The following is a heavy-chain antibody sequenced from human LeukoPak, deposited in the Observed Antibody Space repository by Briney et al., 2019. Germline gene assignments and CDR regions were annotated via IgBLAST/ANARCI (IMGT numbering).Heavy chain of an antibody. Sequence: GGSLRLSCAASGFTFNTYAMSWVRQAPVKGLEWVSSMSGSGSSTYYADSVKGRFTISRDDSKNTLYLQMNSLTVADTAVYYCARVPAGGLRYFDYWGQGTLVTVSS. CDR3: ARVPAGGLRYFDY. CDR1: GFTFNTYA. J-gene: IGHJ4*02. CDR2: MSGSGSST. D-gene: IGHD2-15*01. V-gene: IGHV3-23*01.